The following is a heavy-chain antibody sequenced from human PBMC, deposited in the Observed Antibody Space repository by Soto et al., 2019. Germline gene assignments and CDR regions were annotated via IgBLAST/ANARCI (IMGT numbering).Heavy chain of an antibody. CDR3: ARVGGLWFGELQSDGMDV. V-gene: IGHV1-18*01. CDR2: ISAYNGNT. J-gene: IGHJ6*02. Sequence: QVQLVQSGAEVKKPGASVKVSCKASGYTFTSYGISWVRQAPGQGLEWMGWISAYNGNTNYAQKLQGRVTMTTDTSTSTADMELRSLRSDDTAVYYCARVGGLWFGELQSDGMDVWGQGTTVTVSS. D-gene: IGHD3-10*01. CDR1: GYTFTSYG.